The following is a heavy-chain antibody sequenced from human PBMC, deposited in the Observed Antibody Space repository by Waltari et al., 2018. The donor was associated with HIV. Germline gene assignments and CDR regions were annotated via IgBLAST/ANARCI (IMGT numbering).Heavy chain of an antibody. CDR1: GFTFSTYW. CDR2: IKQDGSER. J-gene: IGHJ4*02. V-gene: IGHV3-7*01. D-gene: IGHD6-13*01. CDR3: ARSSWHDY. Sequence: EVQLVESGGGLVRPGGSLRLSCAASGFTFSTYWMNWVRQAPGKGLEWVAKIKQDGSERHYVDSVKGRFTSSRDNAKNSLYLQMNSLRAEDTAVYYCARSSWHDYWGQGTLVTVSS.